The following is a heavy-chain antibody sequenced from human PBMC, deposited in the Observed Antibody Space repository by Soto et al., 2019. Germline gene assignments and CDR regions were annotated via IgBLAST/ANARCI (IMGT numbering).Heavy chain of an antibody. D-gene: IGHD2-2*01. CDR3: ARGRQRPDIVVVPAAKSRKSGWFDP. Sequence: QVQLQQWGAGLLKPSETLSLTCAVYGGSFSGYYWSWIRQPPGKGLEWIGEINHSGSTNYNPSLKGRVTISVDTSKILFSLKLSSVTAADTAVYYCARGRQRPDIVVVPAAKSRKSGWFDPWGQGTLVTVSS. CDR2: INHSGST. J-gene: IGHJ5*02. V-gene: IGHV4-34*01. CDR1: GGSFSGYY.